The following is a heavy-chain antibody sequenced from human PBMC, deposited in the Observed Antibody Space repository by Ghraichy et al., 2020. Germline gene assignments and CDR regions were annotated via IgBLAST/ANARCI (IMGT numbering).Heavy chain of an antibody. V-gene: IGHV3-15*01. J-gene: IGHJ4*02. CDR2: IKSKTDGGTT. D-gene: IGHD3-22*01. CDR3: THSDYYDIKDDWY. Sequence: GGSLRLSCAASGFTFSNAWMSWVRQAPGKGLEWVGRIKSKTDGGTTDYAAPVKGRFTISRDDSKNTLYLQMNSLKTEDTAVYYCTHSDYYDIKDDWYWGQGTLVTVSS. CDR1: GFTFSNAW.